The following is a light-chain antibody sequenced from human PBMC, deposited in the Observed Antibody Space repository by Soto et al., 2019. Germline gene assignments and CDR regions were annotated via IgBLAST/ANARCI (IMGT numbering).Light chain of an antibody. J-gene: IGKJ5*01. CDR2: KVS. CDR3: AQGPHWPRT. Sequence: DVVMTQSPLSLPVTLGQPASISCRSRQGLVYIDGNTYLSWFQQRPGQSPRRLIYKVSDRDSGVXDXSGGSVAGTDLPLPISRVEVDDFGTYYCAQGPHWPRTFGHGPRLEIK. CDR1: QGLVYIDGNTY. V-gene: IGKV2-30*01.